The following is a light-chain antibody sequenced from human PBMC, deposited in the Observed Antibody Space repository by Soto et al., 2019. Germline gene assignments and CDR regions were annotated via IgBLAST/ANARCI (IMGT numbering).Light chain of an antibody. CDR3: QHNGRS. J-gene: IGKJ5*01. CDR2: GAS. CDR1: QIIANN. V-gene: IGKV3D-15*02. Sequence: EIVMMQSPATLSVSPGERATLSCRASQIIANNLAWYQQKPGQAPRLLIYGASTRATGISDRFSGSGSGTDFTLIINRLDPEDSAVYYCQHNGRSFGQGTRLEIK.